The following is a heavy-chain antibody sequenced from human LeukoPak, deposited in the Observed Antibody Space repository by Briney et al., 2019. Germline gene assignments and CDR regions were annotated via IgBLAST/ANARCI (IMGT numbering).Heavy chain of an antibody. CDR3: ARLPGRLWFGELFSNWFDP. J-gene: IGHJ5*02. D-gene: IGHD3-10*01. CDR1: GFTFSSYE. CDR2: ISSSGSTI. V-gene: IGHV3-48*03. Sequence: PGGSLRLSCAVSGFTFSSYEMNWVRQAPGKGLEWVSYISSSGSTIYYADSVKGRFTISRDNAKNSLYLQMNSLRAEDTAVYYCARLPGRLWFGELFSNWFDPWGQGTLVTVSS.